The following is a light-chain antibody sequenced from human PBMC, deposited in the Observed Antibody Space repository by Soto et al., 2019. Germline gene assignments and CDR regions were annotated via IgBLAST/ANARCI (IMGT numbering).Light chain of an antibody. J-gene: IGKJ4*01. CDR3: QQYGTSPLT. CDR2: GAS. CDR1: QSVRSNF. Sequence: EVVLTQSPGTLSLSPGGRAMLSCGASQSVRSNFLAWYQQKPGQAPRLLIYGASSRVTGVPDRFSGSASGTDSTLTNSRLEPEDFAVYYCQQYGTSPLTFGGGTKVEFK. V-gene: IGKV3-20*01.